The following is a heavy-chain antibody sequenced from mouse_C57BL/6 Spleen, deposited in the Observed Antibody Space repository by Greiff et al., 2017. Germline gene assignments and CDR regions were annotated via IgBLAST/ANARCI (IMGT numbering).Heavy chain of an antibody. D-gene: IGHD1-1*01. CDR1: GYTFTSYD. J-gene: IGHJ2*01. CDR2: IYPRDGST. Sequence: VQLQQSGPELAKPGASVKLSCKASGYTFTSYDINWVKQRPGQGLEWIGWIYPRDGSTKYNEKFKGKATLTVDTSSSTAYMELHSLTSEDSAVYFCARGDYYGSRGYFDYWGQGTTLTVSS. V-gene: IGHV1-85*01. CDR3: ARGDYYGSRGYFDY.